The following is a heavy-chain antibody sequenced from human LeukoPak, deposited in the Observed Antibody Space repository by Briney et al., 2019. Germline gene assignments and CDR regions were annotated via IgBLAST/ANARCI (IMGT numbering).Heavy chain of an antibody. V-gene: IGHV1-69*05. J-gene: IGHJ4*02. CDR1: GGTFTSQT. CDR3: ARGHYGSGF. Sequence: GSSVKVSCKASGGTFTSQTIKWVRQAPGGGLEWMGRIIPVFGVADYAQKFQGRVTITTDEPTSTGYMELSSLTFDDTAVYYCARGHYGSGFWGQGTLVIVSS. CDR2: IIPVFGVA. D-gene: IGHD3-10*01.